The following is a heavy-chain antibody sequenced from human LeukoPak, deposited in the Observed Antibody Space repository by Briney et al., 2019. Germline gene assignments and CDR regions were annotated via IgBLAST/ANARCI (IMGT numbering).Heavy chain of an antibody. V-gene: IGHV4-59*01. D-gene: IGHD6-13*01. CDR3: ARVKAAAPRGLYYYMYV. J-gene: IGHJ6*03. CDR2: IYYRGST. CDR1: GGSISRYY. Sequence: SETLSLTCTVSGGSISRYYWSWIRQPPGKGLEWIGYIYYRGSTKYTPSIQSRVTIPVDTSKYQFSLTLSSVTAAETAVYYSARVKAAAPRGLYYYMYVWGKGTTVT.